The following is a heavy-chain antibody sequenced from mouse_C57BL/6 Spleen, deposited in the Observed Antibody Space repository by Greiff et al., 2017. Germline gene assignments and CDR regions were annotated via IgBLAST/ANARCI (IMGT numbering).Heavy chain of an antibody. CDR1: GFTFSDYY. J-gene: IGHJ1*03. V-gene: IGHV5-16*01. Sequence: EVKLVESEGGLVQPGSSMKLSCTASGFTFSDYYMAWVRQVPEKGLEWVANINYDGSSTYYLDSLKSRFIISRDNAKNILYLQMSSLKSEDTATYYCARGTGTGYFDVWGTCTTVTVSS. CDR2: INYDGSST. D-gene: IGHD4-1*01. CDR3: ARGTGTGYFDV.